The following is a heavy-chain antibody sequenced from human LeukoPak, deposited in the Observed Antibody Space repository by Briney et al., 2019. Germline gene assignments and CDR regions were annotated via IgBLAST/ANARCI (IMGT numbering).Heavy chain of an antibody. CDR2: IYTSGST. CDR3: ARDLEIAAAGPYYYYMDV. V-gene: IGHV4-4*07. Sequence: SETLSLTCTVSGGSNSSYYWSWIRQPAGKGLEWIGRIYTSGSTNYNPSLKSRVTMSVDTSKNQFSLKLSSVTAADTAVYYCARDLEIAAAGPYYYYMDVWGKGTTVTVSS. CDR1: GGSNSSYY. J-gene: IGHJ6*03. D-gene: IGHD6-13*01.